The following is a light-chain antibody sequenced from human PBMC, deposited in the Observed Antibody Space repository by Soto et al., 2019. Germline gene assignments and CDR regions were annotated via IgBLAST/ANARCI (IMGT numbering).Light chain of an antibody. V-gene: IGKV1-6*01. CDR2: ATS. J-gene: IGKJ4*01. CDR1: QDIRSD. Sequence: AIQMTEFPCSLSASVGDRVNITCRASQDIRSDLGWYQQRPGKAPQLLIYATSSLQSGVPSRFSGSGSGTDFTLTISSLQPDDFATYYCQQYNSYSPLTFGGGTKVDIK. CDR3: QQYNSYSPLT.